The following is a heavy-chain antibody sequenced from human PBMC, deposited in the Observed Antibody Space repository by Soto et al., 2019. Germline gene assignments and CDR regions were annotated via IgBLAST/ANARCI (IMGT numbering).Heavy chain of an antibody. J-gene: IGHJ5*02. Sequence: GASVKVSCKTSGYIFTNYDINWVRQATGQGLDWMGWMNPHSGNTAYAQKFQGRVAMTRNTSIATVYMELSSLRSDDTAVYYCARGLRSIFRFDPWGQGTLVTVSS. CDR2: MNPHSGNT. D-gene: IGHD3-16*01. CDR3: ARGLRSIFRFDP. CDR1: GYIFTNYD. V-gene: IGHV1-8*01.